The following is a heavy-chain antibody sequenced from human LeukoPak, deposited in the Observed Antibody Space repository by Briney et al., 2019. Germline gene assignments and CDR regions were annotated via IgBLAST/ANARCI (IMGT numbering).Heavy chain of an antibody. V-gene: IGHV1-46*01. CDR1: GYTFTAYF. Sequence: ASVKLSCKASGYTFTAYFIHWVRQAPGQGFEWMGLINPTGGTTTYAQNFQGRATITSETSTATVYMELSSLRSEDTAVYYCARLGVRDGYNRDDFWAQGTLVTVSS. CDR2: INPTGGTT. CDR3: ARLGVRDGYNRDDF. D-gene: IGHD5-24*01. J-gene: IGHJ4*02.